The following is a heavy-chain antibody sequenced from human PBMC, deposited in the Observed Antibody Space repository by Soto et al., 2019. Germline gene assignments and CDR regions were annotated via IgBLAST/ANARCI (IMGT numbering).Heavy chain of an antibody. Sequence: GGSLRLSCAASGFTFTTYAIHWVRQAPGKGLEWVAVISNDGRGKYYADSVKGRFTISRDNFKNTLYLQMNSLRSDDTAVYYCARDQCFGGGRSCYYFDFWGQGTLVTVSS. CDR1: GFTFTTYA. D-gene: IGHD2-15*01. CDR2: ISNDGRGK. V-gene: IGHV3-30*04. J-gene: IGHJ4*02. CDR3: ARDQCFGGGRSCYYFDF.